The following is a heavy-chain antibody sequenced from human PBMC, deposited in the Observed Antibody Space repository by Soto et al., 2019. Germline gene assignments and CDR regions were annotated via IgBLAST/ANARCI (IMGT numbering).Heavy chain of an antibody. V-gene: IGHV1-18*01. CDR3: ARDEDGYNSGCFDP. D-gene: IGHD5-12*01. J-gene: IGHJ5*02. CDR1: GYTFTSYG. CDR2: ISAYNGNT. Sequence: GASVKVSCKASGYTFTSYGISWVRQAPGQGLEWMGWISAYNGNTNYAQKLQGRVTMTTDTSTSTAYMELRSLRSDDTAVYYCARDEDGYNSGCFDPWGQGTMVTVSS.